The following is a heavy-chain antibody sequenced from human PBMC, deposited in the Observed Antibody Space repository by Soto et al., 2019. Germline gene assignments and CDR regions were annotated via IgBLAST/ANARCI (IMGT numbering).Heavy chain of an antibody. V-gene: IGHV3-21*01. CDR3: ARGPETATVRIWFDN. J-gene: IGHJ5*02. Sequence: GGSLRLSCAASGFISGSHNMNWVRQAPGKGLEWVSSISSSSSYIYYADSVRGRFTISRDNAKSSLYLQMNSLSADDTAVYYCARGPETATVRIWFDNWGQGTLVTVSS. CDR1: GFISGSHN. CDR2: ISSSSSYI. D-gene: IGHD4-4*01.